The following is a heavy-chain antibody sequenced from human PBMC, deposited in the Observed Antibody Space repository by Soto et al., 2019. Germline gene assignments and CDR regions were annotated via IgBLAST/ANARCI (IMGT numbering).Heavy chain of an antibody. CDR3: ARAGENYGSGTFSPPLRYYFNS. CDR1: GYTFTTHY. CDR2: INPSGGRT. J-gene: IGHJ4*02. V-gene: IGHV1-46*01. D-gene: IGHD3-10*01. Sequence: QVQLVQSGTEVKKPGASVKVSCKASGYTFTTHYMHWVRQAPGQGLEWIGIINPSGGRTTYARKFQGRVTMTSDTSTNTVYVELSSVRSEDTAIYFCARAGENYGSGTFSPPLRYYFNSWGQGTLVTVSS.